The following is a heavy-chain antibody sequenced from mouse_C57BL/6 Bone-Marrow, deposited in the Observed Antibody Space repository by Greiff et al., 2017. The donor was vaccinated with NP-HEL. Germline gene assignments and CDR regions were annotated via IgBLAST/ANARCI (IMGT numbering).Heavy chain of an antibody. Sequence: QVQLQQPGAELVKPGASVKLSCKASGYTFTSYWMHWVKQRPGQGLEWIGMIHPNSGSTNYNEKFKSKATLTVDKSSSTAYMQLSSLTSEDSAVYYCARRREFLYGYPSWFAYWGQGTLVTVSA. V-gene: IGHV1-64*01. J-gene: IGHJ3*01. CDR2: IHPNSGST. CDR1: GYTFTSYW. D-gene: IGHD2-2*01. CDR3: ARRREFLYGYPSWFAY.